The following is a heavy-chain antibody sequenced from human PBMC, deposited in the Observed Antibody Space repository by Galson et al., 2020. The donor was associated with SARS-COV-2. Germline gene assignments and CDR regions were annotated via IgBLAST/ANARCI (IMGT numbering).Heavy chain of an antibody. CDR2: IYYSGST. V-gene: IGHV4-39*01. Sequence: SEPLSLPCPVPGGPIRSSSYSWGWIRQPPGKGLEWLGSIYYSGSTYYNPSLKSRVTISVDTSKNQFSLKLSSVTAADTAVYYCAGRPYYYDSSGYLYDYYGGQGTLVTVSS. CDR1: GGPIRSSSYS. J-gene: IGHJ4*02. CDR3: AGRPYYYDSSGYLYDYY. D-gene: IGHD3-22*01.